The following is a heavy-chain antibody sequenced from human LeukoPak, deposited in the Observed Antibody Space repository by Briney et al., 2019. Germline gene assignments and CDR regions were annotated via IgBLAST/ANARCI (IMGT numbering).Heavy chain of an antibody. CDR1: GGTFSSYA. D-gene: IGHD5-24*01. CDR2: IIPIFGIA. J-gene: IGHJ4*02. CDR3: ARDGYKGGCDY. Sequence: GASVKVSCKASGGTFSSYAISWVRQAPGQGLEWMGRIIPIFGIANYAQKFQGRVTITADKSTSTAYMELSSLRSEDTAVYYCARDGYKGGCDYWGQGTLVTVSS. V-gene: IGHV1-69*04.